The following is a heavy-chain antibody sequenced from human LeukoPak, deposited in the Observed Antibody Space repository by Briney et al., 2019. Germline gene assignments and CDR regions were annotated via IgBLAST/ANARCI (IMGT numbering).Heavy chain of an antibody. CDR3: VTDQDRATFV. J-gene: IGHJ4*02. V-gene: IGHV3-21*01. CDR1: GFTFSSYS. D-gene: IGHD3-3*02. CDR2: ISSSSSYI. Sequence: PGGSLRLSCAASGFTFSSYSMNWVRQAPGKGLEWVSSISSSSSYIYYADSVKGRFTISRDNAKNSLYLQMNSLRAEDTAMYYCVTDQDRATFVWGQGTRVTVSS.